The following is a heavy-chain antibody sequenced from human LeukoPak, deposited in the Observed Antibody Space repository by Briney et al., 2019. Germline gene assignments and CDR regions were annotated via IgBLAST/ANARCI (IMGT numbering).Heavy chain of an antibody. V-gene: IGHV4-34*01. CDR1: GGTFSGYY. D-gene: IGHD5-24*01. J-gene: IGHJ4*02. CDR2: INHSGST. Sequence: PSETLSLTCAVSGGTFSGYYWNWIRQPPGKGLEWIGEINHSGSTNYNPSLKSRVTISVDTSKDQFSLKLSSVNAADTAVYYCARASQRWLQLLPFDYWGQGTLVTVSS. CDR3: ARASQRWLQLLPFDY.